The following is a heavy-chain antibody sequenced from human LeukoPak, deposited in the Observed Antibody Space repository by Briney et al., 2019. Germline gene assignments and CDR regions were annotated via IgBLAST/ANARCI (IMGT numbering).Heavy chain of an antibody. D-gene: IGHD3-10*02. CDR3: AELGITMIGGV. CDR1: GFTFDAYA. CDR2: INWNGGRT. Sequence: GGPLRLSCAASGFTFDAYAMSWVRQAPGKGLERVSGINWNGGRTGYADSVKGRFTISRDNAKNSLHLQMNSLRAEDTAVYYCAELGITMIGGVWGKGTTVTISS. J-gene: IGHJ6*04. V-gene: IGHV3-20*04.